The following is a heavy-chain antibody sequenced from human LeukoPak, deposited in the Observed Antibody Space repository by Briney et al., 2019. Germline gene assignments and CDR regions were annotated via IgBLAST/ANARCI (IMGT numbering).Heavy chain of an antibody. CDR1: GFTFSSYS. Sequence: GGCLRLSCVASGFTFSSYSVSWFRQAPGKGLEWVSTVGRGGVDTYYADSVRGRFTISKDSSKNTLQMNSLSAEDTAIYYCVKHSGGVYGNSDSWGQGILVTVSS. CDR3: VKHSGGVYGNSDS. D-gene: IGHD1-1*01. V-gene: IGHV3-23*01. J-gene: IGHJ4*02. CDR2: VGRGGVDT.